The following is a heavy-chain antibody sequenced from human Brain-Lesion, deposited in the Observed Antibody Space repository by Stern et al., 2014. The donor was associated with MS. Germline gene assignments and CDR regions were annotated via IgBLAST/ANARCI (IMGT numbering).Heavy chain of an antibody. CDR2: INPNTGGT. V-gene: IGHV1-2*02. J-gene: IGHJ6*02. D-gene: IGHD3-3*01. CDR1: GYIFTGYY. CDR3: ARDQRGITIFGVVTDYYYLGMDV. Sequence: QVQLVESGAEVKKPGASVKVSCKTSGYIFTGYYIHWVRQAPGQGRERMDWINPNTGGTKYAQKFQGRVTMSRDTSISTAYVELSSLTSDDTAVYYCARDQRGITIFGVVTDYYYLGMDVWGQGTTVTVSS.